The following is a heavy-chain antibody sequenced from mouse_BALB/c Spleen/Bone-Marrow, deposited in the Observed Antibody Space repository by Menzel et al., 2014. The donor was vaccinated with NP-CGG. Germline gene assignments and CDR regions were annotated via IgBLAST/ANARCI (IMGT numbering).Heavy chain of an antibody. CDR2: IWSGGST. J-gene: IGHJ1*01. CDR1: GFSLTSYG. V-gene: IGHV2-2*02. D-gene: IGHD2-14*01. Sequence: VQGVESGPGLVQPSQSLSITCTVSGFSLTSYGVQWVRQSPGKGLEWLGVIWSGGSTDYNAAFISRLSISKDNSKSQVFFKMNSLQANDTAIYYCARKRYGGYFDVWGAGTTVTVSS. CDR3: ARKRYGGYFDV.